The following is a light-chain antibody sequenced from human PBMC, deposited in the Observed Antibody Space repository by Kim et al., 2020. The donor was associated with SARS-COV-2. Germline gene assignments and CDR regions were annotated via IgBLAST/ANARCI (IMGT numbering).Light chain of an antibody. Sequence: NFMLTQPHSVSESPGKMVTISCTRSSGSIDDNYVQWYQQRPGGVPTTVIYEDDQRPSGVSDRFSGSIDNSSNSASLTISGLKTEDEADYYCQSYNRSNVVFGGGTQLTVL. J-gene: IGLJ2*01. CDR1: SGSIDDNY. CDR2: EDD. CDR3: QSYNRSNVV. V-gene: IGLV6-57*04.